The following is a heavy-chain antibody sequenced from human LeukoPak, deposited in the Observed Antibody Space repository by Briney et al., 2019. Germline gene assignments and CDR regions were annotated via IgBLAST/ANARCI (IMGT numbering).Heavy chain of an antibody. V-gene: IGHV3-9*01. CDR1: GFTFDDYA. D-gene: IGHD3-22*01. CDR3: ARGITMIAVAHAFDI. CDR2: ISWGSGSI. J-gene: IGHJ3*02. Sequence: GGSLRLSCAASGFTFDDYAMHWVRQAPGKGLEWVSGISWGSGSIAYADSVKGRFSISRDNSKNTLYLQMNSLRAEDTAVYYCARGITMIAVAHAFDIWGQGTMVTVSS.